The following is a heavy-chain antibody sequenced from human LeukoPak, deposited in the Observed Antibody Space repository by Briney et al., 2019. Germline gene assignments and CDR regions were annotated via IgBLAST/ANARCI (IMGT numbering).Heavy chain of an antibody. CDR1: GFTFSNAW. CDR3: TTERNQKRQYCSSTSCRGGNYYYYYMDV. Sequence: PGGSLRLSCAASGFTFSNAWMSWVRQAPGKGLEWVGRIKSKTDGGTTDYAAPVKGRFTISRDDSKNTLYLQMNSLKTEDTAVYYCTTERNQKRQYCSSTSCRGGNYYYYYMDVWGKGTTVTVSS. J-gene: IGHJ6*03. V-gene: IGHV3-15*01. D-gene: IGHD2-2*01. CDR2: IKSKTDGGTT.